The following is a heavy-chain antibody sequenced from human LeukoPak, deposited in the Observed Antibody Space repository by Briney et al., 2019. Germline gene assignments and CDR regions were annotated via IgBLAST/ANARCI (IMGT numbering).Heavy chain of an antibody. J-gene: IGHJ4*02. CDR1: GYSFTTYW. V-gene: IGHV5-51*01. CDR3: ARHVDTDYDFDY. CDR2: NYPGDSGT. D-gene: IGHD5-18*01. Sequence: GESLEIPCKGSGYSFTTYWIGWVRQMPGKGLEWMGINYPGDSGTRYSPSFQGQVTISADKSISTAYLQWSSLKASDTAMYYCARHVDTDYDFDYWGQGTLVIVSS.